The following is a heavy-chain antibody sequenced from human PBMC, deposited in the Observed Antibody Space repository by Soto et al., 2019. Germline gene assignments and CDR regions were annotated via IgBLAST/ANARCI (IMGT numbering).Heavy chain of an antibody. D-gene: IGHD3-16*01. CDR3: ARDSGRGGSDDY. CDR2: ISGSSDHI. J-gene: IGHJ4*02. Sequence: EVQLVQSGGGLVQPGGSLRLSCAASGFTFSRYSMTWVRQGPGKGLEWLSYISGSSDHIYYADSVKGRFTISRDNVQNSLYLQMNSLRDEDTAVYFCARDSGRGGSDDYWGQGNLVTVSA. V-gene: IGHV3-48*02. CDR1: GFTFSRYS.